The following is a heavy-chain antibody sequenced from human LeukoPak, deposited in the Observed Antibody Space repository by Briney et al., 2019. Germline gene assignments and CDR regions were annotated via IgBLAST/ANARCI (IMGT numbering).Heavy chain of an antibody. D-gene: IGHD3-10*01. J-gene: IGHJ4*02. CDR3: ARVVLLWFGDPGYFDY. V-gene: IGHV1-18*01. CDR2: ISAYNGNT. CDR1: GYTFTSYG. Sequence: ASVKVSCKASGYTFTSYGISWVRQAPGQGLEWMGWISAYNGNTNYAQKLQGRVTMTTDTSTSTAYMELRSLRSDDTAVYYCARVVLLWFGDPGYFDYWGQGTLVTVSS.